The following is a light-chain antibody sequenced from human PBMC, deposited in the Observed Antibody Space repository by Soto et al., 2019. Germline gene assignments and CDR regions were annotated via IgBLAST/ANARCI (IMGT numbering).Light chain of an antibody. CDR2: GTS. CDR3: QQYGSPPIT. CDR1: QSVSSY. Sequence: EIVLTQSPATLSLSPGERATLSCRASQSVSSYLALYQQQPGQAPRLLMSGTSNRATGTPDRFSGSGPGTDFTLTISRLEPEDFAVYYCQQYGSPPITFGQGTRLEIK. V-gene: IGKV3-20*01. J-gene: IGKJ5*01.